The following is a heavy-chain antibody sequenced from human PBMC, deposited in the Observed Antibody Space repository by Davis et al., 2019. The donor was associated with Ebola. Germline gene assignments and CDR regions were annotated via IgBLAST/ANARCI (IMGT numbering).Heavy chain of an antibody. CDR3: AADRRLLWFGELSQ. CDR1: GGTFSSYT. V-gene: IGHV1-69*02. CDR2: IIPILGIA. Sequence: AASVKVSCKASGGTFSSYTISWVRQAPGQGLEWMGRIIPILGIANYAQKFQERVTITRDMSTSTAYMELSSLRSEDTAVYYCAADRRLLWFGELSQWGQGTLVTVSS. D-gene: IGHD3-10*01. J-gene: IGHJ4*02.